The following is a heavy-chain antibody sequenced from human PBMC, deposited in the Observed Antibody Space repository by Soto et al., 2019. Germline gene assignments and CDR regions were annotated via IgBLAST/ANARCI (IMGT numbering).Heavy chain of an antibody. CDR1: GGSINSGGYY. Sequence: QVQLQESGPGLVKPSQTLSLTCSVSGGSINSGGYYWSWIRQHPGKGLEWIAYIYYSGSTSYNPALKSRVTVSVDTSKNQISLKLSSVTAADTAVYYCARHPGGSGYYLHFGHWGQGTLVTVSS. CDR2: IYYSGST. D-gene: IGHD3-3*01. V-gene: IGHV4-31*03. J-gene: IGHJ4*02. CDR3: ARHPGGSGYYLHFGH.